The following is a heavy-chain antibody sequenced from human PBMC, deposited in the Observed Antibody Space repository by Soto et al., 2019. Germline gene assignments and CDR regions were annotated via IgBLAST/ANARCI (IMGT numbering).Heavy chain of an antibody. J-gene: IGHJ3*01. CDR1: GYTFTGYY. CDR2: INPNSGGT. V-gene: IGHV1-2*04. D-gene: IGHD2-15*01. Sequence: ASVKVSCKASGYTFTGYYMHWVRQAPGQGLEWIGWINPNSGGTNYAQKFQGWVTMTRDTSISTAYMELSRLRSEDTAVYYCALGDSEVDLDVFYFCGQGSLV. CDR3: ALGDSEVDLDVFYF.